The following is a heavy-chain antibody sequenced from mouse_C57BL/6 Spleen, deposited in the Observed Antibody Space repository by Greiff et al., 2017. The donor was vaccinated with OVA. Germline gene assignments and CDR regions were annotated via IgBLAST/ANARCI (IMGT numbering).Heavy chain of an antibody. J-gene: IGHJ1*03. CDR2: INPNNGGT. CDR3: ARRYYGSFYWYFDV. CDR1: GYTFTDYY. V-gene: IGHV1-26*01. Sequence: VQLQQSGPELVKPGASVKISCKASGYTFTDYYMNWVKQSHGKSLEWIGDINPNNGGTSYNQKFKGKATLTVDKSSSTAYMELRSLTSEDSAFYYCARRYYGSFYWYFDVWGTGTTVTVSS. D-gene: IGHD1-1*01.